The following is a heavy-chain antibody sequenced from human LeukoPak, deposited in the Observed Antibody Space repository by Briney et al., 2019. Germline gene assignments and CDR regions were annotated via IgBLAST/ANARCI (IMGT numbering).Heavy chain of an antibody. Sequence: GASVKVSCKASGYTFTGYYMHWVRQAPGQGLEWMGIINPSGGSTSYAQKFQGRVTMTRDTSTSTVYMELSSLRSEDTAVYYCARDGGGGGWDIVVVPAYNLFDYWGQGTLVTVSS. CDR1: GYTFTGYY. V-gene: IGHV1-46*01. CDR2: INPSGGST. D-gene: IGHD2-2*01. J-gene: IGHJ4*02. CDR3: ARDGGGGGWDIVVVPAYNLFDY.